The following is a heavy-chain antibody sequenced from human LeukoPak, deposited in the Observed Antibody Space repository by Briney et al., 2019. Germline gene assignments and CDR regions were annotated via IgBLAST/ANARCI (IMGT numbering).Heavy chain of an antibody. Sequence: SETLSLTCTVSGGSISSYYWSWIRQPPGKGLEWIGYIYYSGSTNYNPSLKSRVTVSVDTSKNQFSLKLTSVTAADTAVYYCARRRGGQFDWLLYVGEAFDIWGQGTMVTVSS. V-gene: IGHV4-59*01. CDR1: GGSISSYY. D-gene: IGHD3-9*01. J-gene: IGHJ3*02. CDR2: IYYSGST. CDR3: ARRRGGQFDWLLYVGEAFDI.